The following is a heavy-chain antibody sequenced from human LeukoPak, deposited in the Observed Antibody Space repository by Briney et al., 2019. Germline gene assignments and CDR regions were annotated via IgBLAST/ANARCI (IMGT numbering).Heavy chain of an antibody. J-gene: IGHJ4*02. D-gene: IGHD3-10*01. Sequence: GRSLRLSCAASGFTFSSYGMHWVRQAPGKGLEWVAVISYDGSNKYYADSVKGRFTISRDNSKNTLYLQMNSLRAEDTAVYYCAKLPETVMVRDTYHFDYWGQGTLVTVSS. CDR1: GFTFSSYG. CDR2: ISYDGSNK. CDR3: AKLPETVMVRDTYHFDY. V-gene: IGHV3-30*18.